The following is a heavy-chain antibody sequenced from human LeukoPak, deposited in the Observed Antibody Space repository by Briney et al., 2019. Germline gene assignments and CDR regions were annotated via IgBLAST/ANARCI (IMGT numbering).Heavy chain of an antibody. D-gene: IGHD3-10*01. CDR3: AKDIFRHYYGSGSYFISGGNDY. CDR1: GFTLSTYA. V-gene: IGHV3-9*01. CDR2: ISWNSGSI. J-gene: IGHJ4*02. Sequence: GGSLRLSCAASGFTLSTYAMSWVRQTPGKGLEWVSGISWNSGSIGYADSVKGRFTISRDNAKNSLYLQMNSLRAEDTALYYCAKDIFRHYYGSGSYFISGGNDYWGQGTLVTVSS.